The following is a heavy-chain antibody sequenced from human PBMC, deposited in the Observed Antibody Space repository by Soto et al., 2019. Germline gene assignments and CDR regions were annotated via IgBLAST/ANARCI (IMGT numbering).Heavy chain of an antibody. V-gene: IGHV5-51*01. D-gene: IGHD2-2*01. CDR3: ARLTGYCSSTSCYPLRSFDY. CDR1: GDSFSSYW. J-gene: IGHJ4*02. CDR2: IYPGDSDT. Sequence: GGALKISREGSGDSFSSYWSGRVRQKTGKSLGGMGIIYPGDSDTRYSPSFQGQVTISADKSISTAYLQWSSLKASDTAMYYCARLTGYCSSTSCYPLRSFDYWGQGTLVTVSS.